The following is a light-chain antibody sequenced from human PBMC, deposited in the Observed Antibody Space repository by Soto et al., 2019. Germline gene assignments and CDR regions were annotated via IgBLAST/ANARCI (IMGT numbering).Light chain of an antibody. J-gene: IGKJ1*01. CDR2: DGS. CDR1: QSLSSNS. Sequence: EIVLTQSPGTLSLSPGERATLSCRASQSLSSNSLAWYQQTPGQAPRLIIYDGSSRDTAIPDRFRGSGSVPGFSLTITRLEPEDFAVYYCQQYGSSPWTFGQGTKVYIK. V-gene: IGKV3-20*01. CDR3: QQYGSSPWT.